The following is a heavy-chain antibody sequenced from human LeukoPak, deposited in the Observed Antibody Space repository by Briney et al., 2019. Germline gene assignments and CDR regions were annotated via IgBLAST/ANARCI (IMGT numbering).Heavy chain of an antibody. Sequence: GGSLSLSCAASGFTFRNAWMIWVRHAPGKGLEWVGHTKSKTDGGTTDYPAPVTRRFTISRYESTNTLYLQMISLTTEDTAVYYCTTEPHRWKNYDSTPSPDYWGQGTLVTVSS. CDR1: GFTFRNAW. V-gene: IGHV3-15*01. D-gene: IGHD3-22*01. CDR2: TKSKTDGGTT. CDR3: TTEPHRWKNYDSTPSPDY. J-gene: IGHJ4*02.